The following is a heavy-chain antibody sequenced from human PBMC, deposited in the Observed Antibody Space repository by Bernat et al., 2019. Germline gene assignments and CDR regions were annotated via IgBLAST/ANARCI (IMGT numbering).Heavy chain of an antibody. V-gene: IGHV3-33*01. D-gene: IGHD6-13*01. CDR3: LQGSSSWYNDAFDI. CDR1: GFTFSSYG. Sequence: QVQLVESGGGVVQPGRSLRLSCAASGFTFSSYGMHWVRQAPGKGLEWVAVIWYDGSNKYYADSVKGRFTISRDNSKNTLYLQMNSLRAEDTAVYYCLQGSSSWYNDAFDIWGQGTMVTVSS. CDR2: IWYDGSNK. J-gene: IGHJ3*02.